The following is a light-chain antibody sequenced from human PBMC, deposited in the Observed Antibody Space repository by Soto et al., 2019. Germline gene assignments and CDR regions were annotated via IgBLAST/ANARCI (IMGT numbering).Light chain of an antibody. V-gene: IGKV3-15*01. CDR2: GAS. J-gene: IGKJ4*01. CDR1: QSVSSN. CDR3: QQYNDWPLT. Sequence: EIVMTQSPATLSVSPGERATLSCRASQSVSSNLAWYQQKPGQAPRLLIYGASTRAAGIPARFSGSGYGTEFTLTIGSLQSEDFAVHYCQQYNDWPLTFGGGTKVEIK.